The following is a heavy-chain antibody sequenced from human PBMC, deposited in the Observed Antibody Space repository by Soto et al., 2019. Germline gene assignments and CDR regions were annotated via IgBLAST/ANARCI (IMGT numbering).Heavy chain of an antibody. J-gene: IGHJ4*02. D-gene: IGHD6-13*01. CDR3: ARPSIAGPGTY. CDR1: GFTFSSYA. V-gene: IGHV3-23*01. CDR2: ISGSGRNT. Sequence: EVQLLESGGDLVQPGGSLRLSCAASGFTFSSYAMSWVRQAPGKGLEWVSAISGSGRNTYYADSVKGRVTISRDNSKSTLFLQMNSLRAEDTAVYYCARPSIAGPGTYWGQGTLVTVSS.